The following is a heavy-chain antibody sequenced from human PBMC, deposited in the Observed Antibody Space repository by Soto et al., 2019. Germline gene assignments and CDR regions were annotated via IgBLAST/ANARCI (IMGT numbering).Heavy chain of an antibody. Sequence: QVQLVESGGGVVQPGRSLRLSCAASGFTFSSYGMHWVRQAPGKGLEWVAVISYDGSNKYYADSVKGRFTISRDNSKNTLYLQMNCLRAEDTAVYYCAKDYFTTGGAWYFDYWGQGTLVTVSS. CDR1: GFTFSSYG. CDR2: ISYDGSNK. V-gene: IGHV3-30*18. D-gene: IGHD3-3*01. CDR3: AKDYFTTGGAWYFDY. J-gene: IGHJ4*02.